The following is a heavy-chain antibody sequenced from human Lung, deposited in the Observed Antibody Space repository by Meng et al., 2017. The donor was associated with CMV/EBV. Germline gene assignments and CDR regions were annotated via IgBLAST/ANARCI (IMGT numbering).Heavy chain of an antibody. D-gene: IGHD6-6*01. V-gene: IGHV1-2*02. J-gene: IGHJ4*02. CDR2: INPNSGGT. Sequence: ASXXVSXKASGYTFTGYYMHWVRQAPGQGLEWMGWINPNSGGTNYAQKFQGRVTMTRDTSISTAYMELSRLRSDDTAVYYCARGTGYSSSSGVYWGQGTXVNGAS. CDR1: GYTFTGYY. CDR3: ARGTGYSSSSGVY.